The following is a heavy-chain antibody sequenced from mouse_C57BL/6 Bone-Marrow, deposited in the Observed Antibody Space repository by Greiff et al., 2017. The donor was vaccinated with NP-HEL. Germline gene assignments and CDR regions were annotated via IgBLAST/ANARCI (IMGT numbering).Heavy chain of an antibody. Sequence: LQQSGGGLVQPGGSMKLSCVASGFTFSNYWMNWVRQSPEKGLEWVAQIRLKSDNYATHYAESVKGRFTISRDDSKSSVYLQMNNLRAEDTGIYYCTGTVLLRSFAYWGQGTLVTVSA. J-gene: IGHJ3*01. CDR2: IRLKSDNYAT. V-gene: IGHV6-3*01. D-gene: IGHD1-1*01. CDR1: GFTFSNYW. CDR3: TGTVLLRSFAY.